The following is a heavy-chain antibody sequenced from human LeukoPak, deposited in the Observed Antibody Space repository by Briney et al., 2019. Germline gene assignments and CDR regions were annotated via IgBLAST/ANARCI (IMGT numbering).Heavy chain of an antibody. V-gene: IGHV4-34*01. CDR2: INHSGST. CDR3: ARAGYYGSGSYRRYYGMDV. CDR1: GGSFSGYY. J-gene: IGHJ6*04. Sequence: SETPSLTCAVYGGSFSGYYWSWIRQPPGKGLEWIGEINHSGSTNYNPSLKSRVTISVDTSKNQFSLKLSSVTAADTAVYYCARAGYYGSGSYRRYYGMDVWGKGTTVTVSS. D-gene: IGHD3-10*01.